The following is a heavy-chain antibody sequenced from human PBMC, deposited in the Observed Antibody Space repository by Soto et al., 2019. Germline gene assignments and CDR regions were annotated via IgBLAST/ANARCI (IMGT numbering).Heavy chain of an antibody. Sequence: ASVKVSCKASGYTFTSYGISWVLQAPGQGLEWMGWISAYNGNTNYAQKLQGRVTMTADESTSTAYMELSSLRSEDTAVYYCARDRSGNDYYFDYWGQGTLVTVSS. D-gene: IGHD5-12*01. J-gene: IGHJ4*02. CDR2: ISAYNGNT. V-gene: IGHV1-18*01. CDR3: ARDRSGNDYYFDY. CDR1: GYTFTSYG.